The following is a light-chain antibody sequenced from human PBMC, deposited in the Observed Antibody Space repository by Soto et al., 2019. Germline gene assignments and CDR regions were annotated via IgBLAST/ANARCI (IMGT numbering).Light chain of an antibody. J-gene: IGLJ2*01. CDR2: EVS. CDR1: SSDVGGYNY. CDR3: SSYADSNNPVV. Sequence: QSALTQPPSASGSPGQSVTISCTGTSSDVGGYNYVSWYQQHPGKAPKFMIFEVSRRPSGVPDRFSGSKSGNTASLTVSGLQADDEADYYCSSYADSNNPVVFGGGTEVTVL. V-gene: IGLV2-8*01.